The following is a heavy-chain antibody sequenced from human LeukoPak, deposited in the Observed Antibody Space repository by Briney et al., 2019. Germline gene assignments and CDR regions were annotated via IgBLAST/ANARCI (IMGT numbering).Heavy chain of an antibody. CDR2: ISYDGSNK. D-gene: IGHD3-3*01. CDR3: AKDNYDFWSGYAYYYGMDV. V-gene: IGHV3-30*18. Sequence: GRSLRLSCAASGFTSSSYGMHWVRQAPGKGLEWVAVISYDGSNKYYADSVKGRFTISRDNSKNTLYLQMNSLRAEDTAVYYCAKDNYDFWSGYAYYYGMDVWGQGTTVTVSS. J-gene: IGHJ6*02. CDR1: GFTSSSYG.